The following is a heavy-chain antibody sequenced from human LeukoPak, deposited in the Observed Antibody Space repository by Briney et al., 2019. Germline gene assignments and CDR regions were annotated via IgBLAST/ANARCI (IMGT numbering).Heavy chain of an antibody. J-gene: IGHJ4*02. D-gene: IGHD4-17*01. CDR1: GGSFSGYY. Sequence: PSETLSLTCAVYGGSFSGYYWSWIRQPPGKGLEWIGSIYYSGSTYYNPSLKSRVTISVDTSKNQFSLKLSSVTAADTAVYYCARHNSDQNTVTTELYYFDYWGQGTLVTVSS. CDR3: ARHNSDQNTVTTELYYFDY. V-gene: IGHV4-34*01. CDR2: IYYSGST.